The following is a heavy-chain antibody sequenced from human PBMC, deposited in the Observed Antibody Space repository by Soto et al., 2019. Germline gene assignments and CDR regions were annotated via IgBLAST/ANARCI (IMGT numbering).Heavy chain of an antibody. CDR2: IRSKALSYAT. CDR3: ARTRLQSAFDI. Sequence: GGSLRPSCAASGFPFSDSAIHWVRPASGKGLEWVGRIRSKALSYATAYAASVQGRFTISRDDSENTAYLQMSSLSSEDTAVYYCARTRLQSAFDIWGQGTMVTVSS. D-gene: IGHD4-4*01. J-gene: IGHJ3*02. V-gene: IGHV3-73*01. CDR1: GFPFSDSA.